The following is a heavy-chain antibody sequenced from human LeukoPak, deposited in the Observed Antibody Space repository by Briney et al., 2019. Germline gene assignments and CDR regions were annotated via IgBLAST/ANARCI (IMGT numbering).Heavy chain of an antibody. CDR1: GFTFSSYW. V-gene: IGHV3-74*01. Sequence: GGSLRLSCAASGFTFSSYWMHWVRQAPGKGLVWVSRINSDGSSTSYADSVKGRFTISRDNAKNTLYLQMNSLRAEDTAVYYCARAGQWLGQYYFDYWGQGTLVTVSS. CDR3: ARAGQWLGQYYFDY. CDR2: INSDGSST. J-gene: IGHJ4*02. D-gene: IGHD6-19*01.